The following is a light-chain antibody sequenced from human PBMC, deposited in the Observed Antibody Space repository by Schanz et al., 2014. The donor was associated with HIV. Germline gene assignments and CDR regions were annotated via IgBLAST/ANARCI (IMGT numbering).Light chain of an antibody. Sequence: QSALTQPASVSGSPGQSITISCTGTRNDVGTYNLVSWYQQHPGKAPQLMIYEVTKRPSGVSDRFSGSKSDNTASLTISGLQADDEADYYCCSYAGSNNYVFGTGTKVTVL. CDR1: RNDVGTYNL. J-gene: IGLJ1*01. V-gene: IGLV2-23*02. CDR2: EVT. CDR3: CSYAGSNNYV.